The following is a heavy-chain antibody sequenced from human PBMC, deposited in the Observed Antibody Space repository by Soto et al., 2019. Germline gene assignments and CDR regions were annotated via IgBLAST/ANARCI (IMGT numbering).Heavy chain of an antibody. J-gene: IGHJ4*02. V-gene: IGHV3-21*01. CDR1: GFTLSSYR. D-gene: IGHD1-26*01. CDR3: ARDREAEEFDY. CDR2: ISSSSSYI. Sequence: GGSMCLSCVASGFTLSSYRMNCVRQAPGKVLEWVSSISSSSSYIYYPDSVKRRFTISRDNAKNSLYLQMNSLRAEDTAVYYCARDREAEEFDYWGQGTLVTVSS.